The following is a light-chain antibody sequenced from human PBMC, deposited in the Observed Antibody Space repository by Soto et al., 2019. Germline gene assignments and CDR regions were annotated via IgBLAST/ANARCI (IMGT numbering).Light chain of an antibody. Sequence: DIQMTQSPSSLSASVGDSVTITCRASQSISNYLNWYQQKPGKAPKLLVYAASSLQSGVPSRFSGSGSGTDFTLTISSLQPEDFATYYCQQSYSTPLTFGPGTKGAIK. J-gene: IGKJ3*01. CDR1: QSISNY. V-gene: IGKV1-39*01. CDR2: AAS. CDR3: QQSYSTPLT.